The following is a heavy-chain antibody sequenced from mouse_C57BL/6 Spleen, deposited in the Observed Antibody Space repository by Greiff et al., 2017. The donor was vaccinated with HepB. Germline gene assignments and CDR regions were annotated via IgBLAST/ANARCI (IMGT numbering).Heavy chain of an antibody. Sequence: EVQRVESGGDLVKPGGSLKLSCAASGFTFSSYAMSWVRQTPDKRLEWVATISSGGSYTYYPDSVKGRFTISRDNAKNTLYLQVSSLKSEDTAMYYCARHGDYGGALDYWGQGTSLTVSS. J-gene: IGHJ4*01. D-gene: IGHD2-4*01. V-gene: IGHV5-6*01. CDR3: ARHGDYGGALDY. CDR2: ISSGGSYT. CDR1: GFTFSSYA.